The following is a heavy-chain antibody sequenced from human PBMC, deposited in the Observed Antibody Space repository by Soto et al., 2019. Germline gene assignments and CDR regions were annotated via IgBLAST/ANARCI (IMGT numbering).Heavy chain of an antibody. CDR3: ARAGMVRGVIAYYYYYGMDV. J-gene: IGHJ6*02. CDR2: IYYSGST. D-gene: IGHD3-10*01. V-gene: IGHV4-59*01. Sequence: SETLSLTCTVSGGSISSYYWSWIRQPPGKGLEWIGYIYYSGSTNYNPSLKSRVTISVDTSKNQFSLKLCSVTAADTAVYYCARAGMVRGVIAYYYYYGMDVWGQGTTVTVSS. CDR1: GGSISSYY.